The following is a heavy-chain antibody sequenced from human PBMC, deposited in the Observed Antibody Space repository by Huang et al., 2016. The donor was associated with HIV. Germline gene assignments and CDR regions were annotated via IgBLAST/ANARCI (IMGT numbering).Heavy chain of an antibody. V-gene: IGHV2-26*01. CDR2: IFSNDEK. D-gene: IGHD3-16*01. CDR1: GFSLNSGRMG. Sequence: QITLKESGPVLVKPTETLTLTCTVSGFSLNSGRMGVTWMRQPPGRALEWRAQIFSNDEKSYSTSLKSRISISKDTSKSQVVLIMTNMDPADTATYYCARVWGSYFDFWGQGILVTVSS. J-gene: IGHJ4*02. CDR3: ARVWGSYFDF.